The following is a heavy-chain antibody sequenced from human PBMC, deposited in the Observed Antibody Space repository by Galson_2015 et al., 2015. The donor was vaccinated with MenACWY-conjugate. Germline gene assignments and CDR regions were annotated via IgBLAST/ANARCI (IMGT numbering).Heavy chain of an antibody. Sequence: SVKVSCKASGYTFTLYAMHWVRQAPGQGLEWMGWINAGNGNTKYSQKFQDRVTITRDISASTVYMELTSLGSEDTAVYYCARAASPLTGYLKRDWFDPWGQGTLVTVSS. CDR1: GYTFTLYA. CDR3: ARAASPLTGYLKRDWFDP. D-gene: IGHD3-9*01. CDR2: INAGNGNT. J-gene: IGHJ5*02. V-gene: IGHV1-3*01.